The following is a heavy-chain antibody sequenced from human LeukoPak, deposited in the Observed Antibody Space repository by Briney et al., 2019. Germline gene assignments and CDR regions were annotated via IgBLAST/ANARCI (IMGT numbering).Heavy chain of an antibody. D-gene: IGHD3-22*01. CDR3: ARGLWNYYDNLTYGMTARPRRYYHYYMDV. Sequence: SQTLSLTCTVSAASISTYYCSWVRQPPGNGLEWIGFVFYSGTTIYHTSLKTRVPISEDTSKNQFSLRLNSVTAADTAVYYCARGLWNYYDNLTYGMTARPRRYYHYYMDVWGIGTTVTVSS. CDR1: AASISTYY. J-gene: IGHJ6*03. CDR2: VFYSGTT. V-gene: IGHV4-59*12.